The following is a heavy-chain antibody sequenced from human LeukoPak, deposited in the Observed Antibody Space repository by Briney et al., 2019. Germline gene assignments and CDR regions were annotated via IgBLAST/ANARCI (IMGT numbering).Heavy chain of an antibody. CDR1: GFTFDDYA. CDR3: AKRRPFEY. CDR2: ISWNSGSI. V-gene: IGHV3-9*01. J-gene: IGHJ4*02. Sequence: GGSLRLSCAASGFTFDDYAMHWVRQAPGKGLEWVSGISWNSGSIGYADSVKGRFTISRDNAKKSLYLQMNSLRAEDTAVYYCAKRRPFEYWGQGTLVTVSS.